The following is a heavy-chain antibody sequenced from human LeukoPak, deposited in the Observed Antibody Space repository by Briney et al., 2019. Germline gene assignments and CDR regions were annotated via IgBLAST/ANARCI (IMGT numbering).Heavy chain of an antibody. V-gene: IGHV1-69*13. CDR1: GGTFSSYA. CDR2: IIPIFGTA. Sequence: SVKVFCKASGGTFSSYAISWVRQAPGQGLEWMGGIIPIFGTANYAQKFQGRVTITADESTSTAYMELSSLRSEDTAVYYCARGEPYYYYMDVWGKGTTVTVSS. D-gene: IGHD1-26*01. J-gene: IGHJ6*03. CDR3: ARGEPYYYYMDV.